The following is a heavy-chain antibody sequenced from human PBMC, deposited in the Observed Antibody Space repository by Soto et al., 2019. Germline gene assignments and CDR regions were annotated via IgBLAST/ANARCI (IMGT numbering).Heavy chain of an antibody. D-gene: IGHD2-2*02. CDR3: ARALPDPCSTSCYTADYYYYYGMDV. CDR1: GGSISSYY. CDR2: IYYSGST. V-gene: IGHV4-59*01. J-gene: IGHJ6*02. Sequence: SETLSLTCTVSGGSISSYYWSWIRQPLGKGLEWIGYIYYSGSTNYNPSLKSRVTISVDTSKNQFSLKLSSVTAADTAVYYCARALPDPCSTSCYTADYYYYYGMDVWGQGTTVTVSS.